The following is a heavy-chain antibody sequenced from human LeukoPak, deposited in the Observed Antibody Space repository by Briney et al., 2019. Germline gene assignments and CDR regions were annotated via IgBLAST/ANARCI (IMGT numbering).Heavy chain of an antibody. Sequence: GGSLRLSCAASGFTFSNYWMHWVRQVPGKGLVGVSRINNDGSRTNYADSVKGRFTISRDNAKNTVSLQMNSLRVEDTAVYYCARDDAAAGIIFDYWGQGTLVTVSS. D-gene: IGHD6-13*01. CDR1: GFTFSNYW. CDR3: ARDDAAAGIIFDY. V-gene: IGHV3-74*01. J-gene: IGHJ4*02. CDR2: INNDGSRT.